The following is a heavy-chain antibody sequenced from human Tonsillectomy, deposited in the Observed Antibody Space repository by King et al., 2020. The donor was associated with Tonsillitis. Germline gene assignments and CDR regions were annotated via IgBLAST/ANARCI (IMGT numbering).Heavy chain of an antibody. CDR1: GGSITSSSYY. V-gene: IGHV4-39*07. J-gene: IGHJ4*02. Sequence: QLQESGPGLVKPSETLSLTCTVSGGSITSSSYYWGWIRQPPGKGLEWIGSIYYSGSTYYNPSLKSRVTISVDTSKNQFSLKLSSVTAADTAVYYCASHYRGGVISYFESWGQGTLAT. CDR2: IYYSGST. D-gene: IGHD3-16*01. CDR3: ASHYRGGVISYFES.